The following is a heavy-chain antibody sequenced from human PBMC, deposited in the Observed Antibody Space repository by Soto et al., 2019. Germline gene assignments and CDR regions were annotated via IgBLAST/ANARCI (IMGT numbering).Heavy chain of an antibody. V-gene: IGHV3-21*01. J-gene: IGHJ5*02. CDR2: IGSNSAYI. D-gene: IGHD6-13*01. Sequence: GGSLRLSCAASGFTFRSFTMNWVRQAPGKGLEWVSTIGSNSAYIYYTDALRGRFTISRDNAKNSLHLQMNSLRAEDTAVYYCTRDASRDSSARGWFDPWGPGTLVTVSS. CDR1: GFTFRSFT. CDR3: TRDASRDSSARGWFDP.